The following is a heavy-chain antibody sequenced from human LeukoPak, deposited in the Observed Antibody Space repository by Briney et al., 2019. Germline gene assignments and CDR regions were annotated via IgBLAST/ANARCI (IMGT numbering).Heavy chain of an antibody. CDR1: GGTFSSYA. V-gene: IGHV1-69*13. Sequence: PGASVKVSCKASGGTFSSYAISWVRQAPGQGLEWMGGIIPIFGTANYAQKFQGRVTITADESTSTAYMELSSLRSEDTAVYYCARAFDYGSNSGYFDYWGQGTLVTVSS. D-gene: IGHD4-23*01. J-gene: IGHJ4*02. CDR3: ARAFDYGSNSGYFDY. CDR2: IIPIFGTA.